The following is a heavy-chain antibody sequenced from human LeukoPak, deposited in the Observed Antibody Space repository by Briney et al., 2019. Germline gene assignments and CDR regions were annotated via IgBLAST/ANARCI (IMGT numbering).Heavy chain of an antibody. D-gene: IGHD2-15*01. CDR3: ARDIKWREDMNFDY. J-gene: IGHJ4*02. Sequence: GGSLRLSCEVSGFIFSNYGMHWVRQAPGKGLEWVAFIRHAGDTQYYVDSAKGRFTISRDNSKNILYLQMNSLTAEDTAVYYCARDIKWREDMNFDYWGQGSLVTVSS. CDR1: GFIFSNYG. V-gene: IGHV3-30*02. CDR2: IRHAGDTQ.